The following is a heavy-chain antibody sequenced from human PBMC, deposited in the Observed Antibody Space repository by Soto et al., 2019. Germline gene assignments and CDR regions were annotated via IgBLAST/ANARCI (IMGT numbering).Heavy chain of an antibody. V-gene: IGHV4-31*03. CDR3: GRDLVLLLYCHYSLNWYFDL. CDR1: GGSISSGGHY. D-gene: IGHD2-21*01. J-gene: IGHJ2*01. Sequence: QVQLQESGPGLVKPSQTLSLTCTVSGGSISSGGHYWGWIRQHPGKGLEWIGYPYYSGSTYYNPCLRSRVTVSVEPSKNQFSLKLGLVPAADTAVYYCGRDLVLLLYCHYSLNWYFDLWGGGGLVADS. CDR2: PYYSGST.